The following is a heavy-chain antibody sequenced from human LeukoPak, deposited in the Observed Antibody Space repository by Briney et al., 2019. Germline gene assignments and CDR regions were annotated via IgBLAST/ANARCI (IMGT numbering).Heavy chain of an antibody. CDR2: ISGSGGST. CDR3: AKDHLPGIVVADRDY. CDR1: GFTFSSYG. Sequence: GGTLRLSCAASGFTFSSYGMSWVRQAPGKGLEWVSAISGSGGSTYYADSVKGRFTISRDNSKNTLYLQMNSLRAEDTAVYYCAKDHLPGIVVADRDYWGQGTLVTVSS. D-gene: IGHD6-19*01. J-gene: IGHJ4*02. V-gene: IGHV3-23*01.